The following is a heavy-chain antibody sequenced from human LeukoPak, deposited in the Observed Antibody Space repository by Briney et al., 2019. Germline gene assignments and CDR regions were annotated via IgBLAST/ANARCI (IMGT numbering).Heavy chain of an antibody. CDR3: AKDPFYSNYAGMDV. CDR2: ISGSGGST. J-gene: IGHJ6*02. Sequence: GGSLRLSCAASGFTFSSYAMSWVRQAPGEGLEWVSAISGSGGSTDSADSVKGRFTISRDNSKNTLYLQMNSLRAEDTAVYYCAKDPFYSNYAGMDVWGQGTTVTVSS. V-gene: IGHV3-23*01. D-gene: IGHD4-11*01. CDR1: GFTFSSYA.